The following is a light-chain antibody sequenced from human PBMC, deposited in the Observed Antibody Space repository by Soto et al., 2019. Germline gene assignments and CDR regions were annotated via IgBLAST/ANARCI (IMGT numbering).Light chain of an antibody. CDR2: LGS. CDR1: QSLLHTNGYNY. J-gene: IGKJ5*01. Sequence: DIVMTQSPLSPPVTPGEPASISCRSSQSLLHTNGYNYLDWYLQKPRQSPQVLVYLGSNRSSGVPDRFSGSGSGTDFTLKISRVEAVDVGVYYCMQALQTPPTFGQGTRLEIK. V-gene: IGKV2-28*01. CDR3: MQALQTPPT.